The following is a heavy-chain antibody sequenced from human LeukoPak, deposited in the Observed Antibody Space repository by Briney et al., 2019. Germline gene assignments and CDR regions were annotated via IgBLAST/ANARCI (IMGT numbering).Heavy chain of an antibody. D-gene: IGHD5-12*01. Sequence: ASVKVSCKASGYTFTSYVMHWARQAPGQRLEWMGWINTGNGNTKYSQKFQGRVTITRATSASTAYMELSSLRSEDTAVYYCARVGYSGYDSRPVFNYWGQGTLVTVSS. CDR2: INTGNGNT. CDR3: ARVGYSGYDSRPVFNY. CDR1: GYTFTSYV. V-gene: IGHV1-3*04. J-gene: IGHJ4*02.